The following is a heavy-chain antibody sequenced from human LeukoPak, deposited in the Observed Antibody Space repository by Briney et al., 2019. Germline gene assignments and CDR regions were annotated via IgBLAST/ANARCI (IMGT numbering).Heavy chain of an antibody. V-gene: IGHV4-4*07. D-gene: IGHD6-13*01. CDR2: IYSTGST. J-gene: IGHJ4*02. CDR1: GGSITSYY. Sequence: SETVSLTCTVSGGSITSYYWSWVRQPAGKGLEWIGRIYSTGSTNYNPSLKSRATMSVDTSKNQFSLKLSSVTAADTAVYYCAREVKSSAGPASRREFDCWGQGTLAPVSS. CDR3: AREVKSSAGPASRREFDC.